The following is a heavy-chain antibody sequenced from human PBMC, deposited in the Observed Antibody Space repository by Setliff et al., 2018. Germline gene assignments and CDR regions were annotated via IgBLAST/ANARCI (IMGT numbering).Heavy chain of an antibody. D-gene: IGHD6-19*01. CDR2: IRFDGSNN. Sequence: GGSLRLSCAASGFTFSSDPMNWVRQAPGKGLEWVAFIRFDGSNNNYVDSVKGRFTISRDNSKNMLYLQMNSLRLEDTAIYYCAKDGGSAWYNYWGQGTLVTVSS. CDR3: AKDGGSAWYNY. CDR1: GFTFSSDP. V-gene: IGHV3-30*02. J-gene: IGHJ4*02.